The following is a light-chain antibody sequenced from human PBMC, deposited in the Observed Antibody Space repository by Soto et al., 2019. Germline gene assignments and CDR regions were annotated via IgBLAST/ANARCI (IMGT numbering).Light chain of an antibody. J-gene: IGKJ4*01. V-gene: IGKV1-5*01. Sequence: DIQMTLSPSTVSASVVDIITITCRASQSISSWLAWYQQKPGKAPKVLIYDASSLESGVPSRFSGSGSGTEFTLSISSLQSEDFAVYYCQQYSVWPPVLTFGGGTKVDIK. CDR2: DAS. CDR3: QQYSVWPPVLT. CDR1: QSISSW.